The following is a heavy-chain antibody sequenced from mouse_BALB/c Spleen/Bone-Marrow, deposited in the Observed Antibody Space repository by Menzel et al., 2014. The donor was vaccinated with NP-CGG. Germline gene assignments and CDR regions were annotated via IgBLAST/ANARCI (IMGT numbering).Heavy chain of an antibody. V-gene: IGHV5-17*02. D-gene: IGHD2-4*01. CDR3: TRKGALITHYYAMDY. Sequence: EVKLMESGGGLVQPEGSRKLSCAASGFTFSSFGMHWVRQAPEKGLEWVAYISSGSSTIYYADTVKGRFTISRDNPKNTLFLQMTSLRSEDTAMYYCTRKGALITHYYAMDYWGQGTSVTVPS. CDR2: ISSGSSTI. J-gene: IGHJ4*01. CDR1: GFTFSSFG.